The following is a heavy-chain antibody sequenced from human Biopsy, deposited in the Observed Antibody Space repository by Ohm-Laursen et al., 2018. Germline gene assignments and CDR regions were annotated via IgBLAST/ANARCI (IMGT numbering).Heavy chain of an antibody. CDR3: ARATNSTGWPYYYFYGMDV. CDR1: GGSISSDY. D-gene: IGHD2/OR15-2a*01. J-gene: IGHJ6*02. Sequence: GTLSLTCIVSGGSISSDYWSWIRQTPGKGLEWIGYIYYSGSTNYNPSLKSRVTISVDTSKNQFSLRLNSVTAADTAVYYCARATNSTGWPYYYFYGMDVWGQGATVTVSS. V-gene: IGHV4-59*01. CDR2: IYYSGST.